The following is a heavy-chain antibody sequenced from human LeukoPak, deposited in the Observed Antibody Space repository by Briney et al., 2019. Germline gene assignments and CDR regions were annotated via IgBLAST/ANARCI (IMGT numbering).Heavy chain of an antibody. Sequence: GGSLRLSCAASGFTVSSNYMTWVRQAPGKGLEWVSSITGSGDGTSAADSVTGRFSISRDNSKSTLYLQMNSLRVEDTAVYYCAKAGLVRGGALDSWGQGTLVTVSS. V-gene: IGHV3-23*01. CDR3: AKAGLVRGGALDS. CDR2: ITGSGDGT. CDR1: GFTVSSNY. J-gene: IGHJ4*02. D-gene: IGHD4/OR15-4a*01.